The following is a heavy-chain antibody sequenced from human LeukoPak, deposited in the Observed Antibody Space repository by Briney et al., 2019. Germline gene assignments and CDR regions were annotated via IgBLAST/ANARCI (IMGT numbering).Heavy chain of an antibody. CDR3: AREQQLEGGFDY. CDR2: MNPNSGNT. CDR1: GYTLTSYD. J-gene: IGHJ4*02. V-gene: IGHV1-8*01. D-gene: IGHD6-13*01. Sequence: GASVKVSCKASGYTLTSYDINWVRQATGQGLEWMGWMNPNSGNTGYAQKFQGRVTMTRNTSISTAYMELSSLRSEDTAVYYCAREQQLEGGFDYWGQGTLVTVSS.